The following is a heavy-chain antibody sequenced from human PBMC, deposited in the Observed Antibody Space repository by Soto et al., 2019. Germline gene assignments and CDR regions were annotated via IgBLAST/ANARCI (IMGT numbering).Heavy chain of an antibody. CDR1: GGSFNDHY. Sequence: QVQLQQWGAGLLRPSETLSLTCAVYGGSFNDHYRTWIRQPPGKGLEWIGEINHTTNTHNNPSLESRVTFSVDTSKNQFSLRLTSVTAADTALYYCARGEWMIRGADYYYYMDVWGKGTTVTVSS. CDR3: ARGEWMIRGADYYYYMDV. D-gene: IGHD3-10*01. J-gene: IGHJ6*03. CDR2: INHTTNT. V-gene: IGHV4-34*02.